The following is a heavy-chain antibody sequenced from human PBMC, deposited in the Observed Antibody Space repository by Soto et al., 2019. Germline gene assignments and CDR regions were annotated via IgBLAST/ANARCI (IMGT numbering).Heavy chain of an antibody. V-gene: IGHV1-69*08. CDR2: IIPILGIA. CDR1: GGTFSSYT. CDR3: ARDQFWWNYGMAV. D-gene: IGHD3-16*01. Sequence: QVPLVQSGAEVKKPGSSVKVSCKASGGTFSSYTISWVRQAPGQGLEWMGRIIPILGIANYAQKFQGRVTITADKSTSTAYMELSSLRSEDTAVYYCARDQFWWNYGMAVWGQGTTVTVSS. J-gene: IGHJ6*02.